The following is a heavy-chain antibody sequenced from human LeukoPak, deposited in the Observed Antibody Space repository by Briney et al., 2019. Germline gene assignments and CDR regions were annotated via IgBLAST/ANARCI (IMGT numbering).Heavy chain of an antibody. Sequence: RASETLSLTCTVSGGSISSYYWSWIRQPPGKGLEWIGEINHSGSTNYNPSLKSRVTISVDTSKNQFSLKLSSVTAADTAVYYCARELQAAAGTSGPVAFDYWGQGTLVTVSS. J-gene: IGHJ4*02. CDR2: INHSGST. D-gene: IGHD6-13*01. CDR1: GGSISSYY. CDR3: ARELQAAAGTSGPVAFDY. V-gene: IGHV4-34*01.